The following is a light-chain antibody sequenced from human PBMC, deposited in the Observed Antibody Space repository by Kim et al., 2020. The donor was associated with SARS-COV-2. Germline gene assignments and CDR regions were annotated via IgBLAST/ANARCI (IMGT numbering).Light chain of an antibody. CDR2: GKN. CDR3: NSRDSSGNHVV. J-gene: IGLJ2*01. V-gene: IGLV3-19*01. Sequence: SSELTQDPAVSVALGQTVRITCQGDSLRSYYASWYQQKPGQAPVLVIYGKNNRPSGIPDRFSCSSSGNTASLTITGAQAEDAADYYCNSRDSSGNHVVFG. CDR1: SLRSYY.